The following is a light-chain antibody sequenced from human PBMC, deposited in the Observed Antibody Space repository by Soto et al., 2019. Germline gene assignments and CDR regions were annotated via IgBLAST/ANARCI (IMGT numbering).Light chain of an antibody. Sequence: QSVLAQPASVSGSPGQSITISCTGTSSDVGGYNYVSWYQQHPGKAPKLMIYEVSNRPSGVSNRFSGSKSGNTASLTIPGLQAEDEADYYCSSYTSSSTPYVFGTGTKATVL. J-gene: IGLJ1*01. V-gene: IGLV2-14*01. CDR1: SSDVGGYNY. CDR3: SSYTSSSTPYV. CDR2: EVS.